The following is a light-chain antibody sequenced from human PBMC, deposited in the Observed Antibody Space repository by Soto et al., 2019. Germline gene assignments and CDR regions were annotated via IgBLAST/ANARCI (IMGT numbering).Light chain of an antibody. J-gene: IGKJ2*01. Sequence: DIQLTQSPSFLSASVGDRLTITCRASQGISSHLAWYQQIPGKGPKLLIYAASTLQSGVPSRFSGSGSGTEFTLAISSLQPEDFATYYCQQVNGYPHTFGQGTKLEIK. CDR1: QGISSH. CDR2: AAS. CDR3: QQVNGYPHT. V-gene: IGKV1-9*01.